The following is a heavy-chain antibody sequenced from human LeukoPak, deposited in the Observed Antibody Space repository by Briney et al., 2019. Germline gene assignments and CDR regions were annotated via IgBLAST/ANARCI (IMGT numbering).Heavy chain of an antibody. CDR2: VNPSGEST. CDR3: ARAKDSSGFNWFDP. CDR1: GYTFTGYY. D-gene: IGHD3-22*01. J-gene: IGHJ5*02. V-gene: IGHV1-46*01. Sequence: VASVKVSCKASGYTFTGYYMHWVRQAPGQGLEWMGIVNPSGESTNYSQKLQGRVTMTGDTSTSTVYMELSSLTSEDTAVYYCARAKDSSGFNWFDPWGQGTLVTVSS.